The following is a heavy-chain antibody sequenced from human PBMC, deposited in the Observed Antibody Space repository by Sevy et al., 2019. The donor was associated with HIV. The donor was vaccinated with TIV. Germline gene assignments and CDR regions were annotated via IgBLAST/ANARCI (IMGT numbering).Heavy chain of an antibody. CDR3: ARVGFNWNDVDY. J-gene: IGHJ4*02. D-gene: IGHD1-20*01. CDR1: GGSMNIYY. V-gene: IGHV4-59*01. CDR2: IYYSGST. Sequence: SETLSLTCSVSGGSMNIYYWSWIRQPPGKGLEWIGFIYYSGSTNYNPSLKSRVTISVDTSKNQFSLKLSSVTAADTVVYYCARVGFNWNDVDYWGQGTLVTVSS.